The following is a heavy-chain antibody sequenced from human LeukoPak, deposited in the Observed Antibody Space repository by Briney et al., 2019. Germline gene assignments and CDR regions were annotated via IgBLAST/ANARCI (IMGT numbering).Heavy chain of an antibody. CDR1: GGSISSYY. CDR2: IYYSGST. Sequence: KTSETLSLTCTVSGGSISSYYWSWIRQPPGKGLEWIGYIYYSGSTNYNPSLKSRVTISVDTSKNQFSLKLSSVTAADTAVYYCARGARSGYYDSSGYYSAWGQGTLVTVSS. J-gene: IGHJ4*02. D-gene: IGHD3-22*01. V-gene: IGHV4-59*12. CDR3: ARGARSGYYDSSGYYSA.